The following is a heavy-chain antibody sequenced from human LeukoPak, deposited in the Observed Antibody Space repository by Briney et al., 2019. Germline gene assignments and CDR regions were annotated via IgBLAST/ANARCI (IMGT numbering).Heavy chain of an antibody. CDR1: GFSFGSYW. Sequence: PGGPLRLSCVASGFSFGSYWMAWVRQAPGKGLEWLANMKHDGIEKYHVDSVKGRLTISRDNTKNSLYLNMSSLRGEDTAVYYCAREGREGYNYPALDFWGQGILVTVSS. J-gene: IGHJ4*02. CDR2: MKHDGIEK. CDR3: AREGREGYNYPALDF. V-gene: IGHV3-7*05. D-gene: IGHD5-24*01.